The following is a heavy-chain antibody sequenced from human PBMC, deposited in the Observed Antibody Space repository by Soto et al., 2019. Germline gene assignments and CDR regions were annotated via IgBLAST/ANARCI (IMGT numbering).Heavy chain of an antibody. D-gene: IGHD1-7*01. Sequence: EMQLVESGGDLVKPGGSLRLSCAGAGFSFFSYTMTWVRQAPGKGLEWVSSISSDNKYIYYADSVKGRFTISRDNAKSSLFLQMNSLRADDTAVYYCTRSPRSITGTPTGVAQNDYWGQGARVTVSS. CDR1: GFSFFSYT. V-gene: IGHV3-21*06. J-gene: IGHJ4*02. CDR2: ISSDNKYI. CDR3: TRSPRSITGTPTGVAQNDY.